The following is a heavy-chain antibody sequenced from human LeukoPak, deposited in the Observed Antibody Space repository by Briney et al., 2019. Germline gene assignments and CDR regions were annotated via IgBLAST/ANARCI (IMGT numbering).Heavy chain of an antibody. CDR3: ARGRRDGYYYYYYGMDV. V-gene: IGHV4-34*01. Sequence: SETLSLTCAVHGGSYSGYYWSWIRQPPGKGLEWIGEINHSGSTNYNPSLKSRVTISVDTSKNQFSLKLSSVTAADTAVYYCARGRRDGYYYYYYGMDVWGQGTTVTVSS. J-gene: IGHJ6*02. CDR1: GGSYSGYY. CDR2: INHSGST.